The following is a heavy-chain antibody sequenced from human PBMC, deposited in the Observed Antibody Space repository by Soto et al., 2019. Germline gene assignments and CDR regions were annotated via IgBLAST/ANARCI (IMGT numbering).Heavy chain of an antibody. D-gene: IGHD2-8*01. CDR3: ARGDSTDCSNGVCSFFYNHDMDV. V-gene: IGHV1-69*01. Sequence: QVRLVQSGAEVRKPGSSVRVSCKASGGTFSNYAFSWVRQAPGQGLEWMGAIIPLFGTTRYAQKFQGRFTITSDDSTSTAYMELTRLTSDDTAIYYCARGDSTDCSNGVCSFFYNHDMDVWGQGTTVTVSS. J-gene: IGHJ6*02. CDR1: GGTFSNYA. CDR2: IIPLFGTT.